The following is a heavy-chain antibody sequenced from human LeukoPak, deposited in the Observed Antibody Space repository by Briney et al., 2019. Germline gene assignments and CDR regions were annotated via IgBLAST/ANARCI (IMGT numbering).Heavy chain of an antibody. D-gene: IGHD6-19*01. J-gene: IGHJ6*02. CDR3: ARTDSSAYYYGMDV. CDR1: GYTFTGYY. Sequence: ASVKVSCKASGYTFTGYYMHWVRQAPGQGLEWMGWINPNSGGTNYAQKFQGRVTMTRDTSNSTAYMELSRLRSDDTAVYYWARTDSSAYYYGMDVWGQGTTVTVSS. CDR2: INPNSGGT. V-gene: IGHV1-2*02.